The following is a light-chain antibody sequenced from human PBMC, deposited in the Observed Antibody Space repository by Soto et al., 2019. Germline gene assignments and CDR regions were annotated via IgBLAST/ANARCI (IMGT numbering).Light chain of an antibody. Sequence: IVITQPPATLSVSPGERATLSCRASQSVFSSLAWYQQKPGPAPILLIYGAATRATGIPARFSGSGSGTELTLTISRLQSEDLAVYFCQQYHNWPAFGQGTKWIS. CDR1: QSVFSS. J-gene: IGKJ1*01. V-gene: IGKV3-15*01. CDR2: GAA. CDR3: QQYHNWPA.